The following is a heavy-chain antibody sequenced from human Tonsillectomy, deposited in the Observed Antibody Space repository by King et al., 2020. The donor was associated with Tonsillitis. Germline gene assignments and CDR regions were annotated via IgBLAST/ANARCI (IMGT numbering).Heavy chain of an antibody. CDR3: TSSSRSYYFDH. Sequence: QVQLVESGGGVVQPGRSLRLSCAASGFTFSSYAMHWVRQAPGKGLEWVAVISYDGSNQIYADSVKGRFTISRDNSENTLFLQMNNLRAEDTALYYCTSSSRSYYFDHWGQGSLVTVSS. CDR1: GFTFSSYA. CDR2: ISYDGSNQ. J-gene: IGHJ4*02. V-gene: IGHV3-30*04.